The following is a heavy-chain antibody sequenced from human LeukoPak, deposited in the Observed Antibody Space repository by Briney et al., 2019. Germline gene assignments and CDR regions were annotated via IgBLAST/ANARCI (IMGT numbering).Heavy chain of an antibody. CDR1: GFTFSSYG. CDR3: AKVGQPTYCSSTSCYGYYFDY. CDR2: IRYDGSNK. D-gene: IGHD2-2*01. Sequence: GRSLRLSCAASGFTFSSYGMHWVRQAPGKGLEWVAFIRYDGSNKYYADSVKGRFTISRDNSKNTLYLQMNSLRAEDTAVYYCAKVGQPTYCSSTSCYGYYFDYWGQGTLVTVSS. V-gene: IGHV3-30*02. J-gene: IGHJ4*02.